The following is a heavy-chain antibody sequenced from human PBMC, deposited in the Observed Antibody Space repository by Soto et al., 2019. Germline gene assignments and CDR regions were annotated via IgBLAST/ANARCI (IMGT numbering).Heavy chain of an antibody. CDR1: GGSISSYY. CDR3: ERERDAATTYGWFDP. V-gene: IGHV4-59*01. J-gene: IGHJ5*02. D-gene: IGHD4-17*01. CDR2: IYYSASTT. Sequence: SETLSLTCTVSGGSISSYYWSWIRQPPGKGLEWIGYIYYSASTTNYNPSLKSRVTISVDTSKNQFSLKLSSVTAADTAVYYCERERDAATTYGWFDPWGQGTLVTVSS.